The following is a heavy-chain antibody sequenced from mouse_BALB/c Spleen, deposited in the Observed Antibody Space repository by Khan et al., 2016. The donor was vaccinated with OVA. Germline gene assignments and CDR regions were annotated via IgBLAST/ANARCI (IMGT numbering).Heavy chain of an antibody. V-gene: IGHV5-12*02. J-gene: IGHJ4*01. CDR1: GFTFSDYY. Sequence: EVELVESGGGLVQPGGSLKLSCATSGFTFSDYYMYWVRQTPEKRLEWVAYISNGGDSTYYPATVKGRFTISRNNAKNPLYLQLSRLNSEATAMYSCTRRERRRRDDYAVDCWGQGTTVTVYS. CDR2: ISNGGDST. CDR3: TRRERRRRDDYAVDC. D-gene: IGHD1-2*01.